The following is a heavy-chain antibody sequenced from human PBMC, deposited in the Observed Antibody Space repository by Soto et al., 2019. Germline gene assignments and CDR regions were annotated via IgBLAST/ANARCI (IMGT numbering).Heavy chain of an antibody. CDR3: ARVGRQRVGWLQSVNWFDP. CDR1: GGSISSYY. J-gene: IGHJ5*02. D-gene: IGHD1-26*01. CDR2: IYYSGST. Sequence: PSETLSLTCTVSGGSISSYYWSWIRQPPGKGLEWIGYIYYSGSTNYNPSLKSRVTISVDTSKNQFSLKLSSVTAADTAVYYCARVGRQRVGWLQSVNWFDPWGQGALVTVSS. V-gene: IGHV4-59*01.